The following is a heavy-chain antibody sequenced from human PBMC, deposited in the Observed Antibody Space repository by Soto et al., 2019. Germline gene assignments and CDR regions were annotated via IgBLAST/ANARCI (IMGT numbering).Heavy chain of an antibody. J-gene: IGHJ4*02. CDR3: AKDQWGLSGEWLGGYFDH. CDR2: ISRDGRIT. CDR1: GFNFMSYA. Sequence: GGSLRLSCSVSGFNFMSYAMHWVRRAPGRRLEHVSAISRDGRITYYAASVNDRFTITRDNSKDTLYLQMSSLSVDDTAVYYCAKDQWGLSGEWLGGYFDHWGQGTQVTVSS. D-gene: IGHD2-8*02. V-gene: IGHV3-64D*06.